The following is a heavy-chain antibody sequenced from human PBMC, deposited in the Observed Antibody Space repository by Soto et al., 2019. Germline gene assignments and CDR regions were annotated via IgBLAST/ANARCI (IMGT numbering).Heavy chain of an antibody. CDR2: IYYTGST. V-gene: IGHV4-59*11. D-gene: IGHD7-27*01. Sequence: QVHLQESGPGLVKPSETLSLTCTVSGGSINNHYWSWIRQPPGKGLEWIGYIYYTGSTNYNPSLKRPVPMSVDTSQNPFSLNLTSLTAADTAIYYCARANWYSEYWGQGTLVTVSS. CDR1: GGSINNHY. CDR3: ARANWYSEY. J-gene: IGHJ4*02.